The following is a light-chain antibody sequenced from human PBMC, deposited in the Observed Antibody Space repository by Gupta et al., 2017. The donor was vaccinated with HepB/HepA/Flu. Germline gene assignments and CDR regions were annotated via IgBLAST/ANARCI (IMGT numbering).Light chain of an antibody. J-gene: IGLJ3*02. V-gene: IGLV3-1*01. CDR1: NLGDKF. Sequence: SYELTQSPSVSVSPGQTASITCSGDNLGDKFASWYQQKPGQSPVLVIYEDCKRPAASPERCSGSNSGNTATLTIGGTQVMDEDDYYCQAWDRTTVVFGPGTKLTVL. CDR2: EDC. CDR3: QAWDRTTVV.